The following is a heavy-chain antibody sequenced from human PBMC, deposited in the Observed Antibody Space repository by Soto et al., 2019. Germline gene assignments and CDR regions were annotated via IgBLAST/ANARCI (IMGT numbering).Heavy chain of an antibody. V-gene: IGHV1-69*01. CDR1: GGTFSSYA. J-gene: IGHJ6*02. D-gene: IGHD4-17*01. Sequence: QVQLVQSGAEVKKPGSSVKVSCKASGGTFSSYAISWVRQAPGQGLEWMGGIIPIFGTANYAQKFQGRVTITADESTSTAYMELSSLRSEDTAVYYCARGLSPTLSTVVTPVGYYYGMDVWGQGTTVTVSS. CDR3: ARGLSPTLSTVVTPVGYYYGMDV. CDR2: IIPIFGTA.